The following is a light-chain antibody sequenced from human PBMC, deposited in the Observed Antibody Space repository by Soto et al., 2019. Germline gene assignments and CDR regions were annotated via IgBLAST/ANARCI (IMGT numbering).Light chain of an antibody. CDR1: SSNVGSYNL. CDR2: EGT. V-gene: IGLV2-23*01. Sequence: QARRTVSASVSGSPGQSITTSCTGTSSNVGSYNLVSWFQQLPGKVPKLMIYEGTKRPSGVSDRFSGSKSGNTASLTISGLQAEDEADYYCFSYAGNSVYVFGTGTTVTVL. J-gene: IGLJ1*01. CDR3: FSYAGNSVYV.